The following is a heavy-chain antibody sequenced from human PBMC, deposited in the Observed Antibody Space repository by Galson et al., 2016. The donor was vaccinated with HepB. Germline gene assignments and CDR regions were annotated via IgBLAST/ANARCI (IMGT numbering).Heavy chain of an antibody. CDR2: IYYSRDP. J-gene: IGHJ2*01. V-gene: IGHV4-39*02. CDR3: AREDWYFDL. CDR1: GDPISSITYY. Sequence: ETLSLTCTVSGDPISSITYYWGWIRQPPGKGLEWIATIYYSRDPYYNPSLKSRVTTSVDTSKNQFSLRLSSVTAADTAVYYCAREDWYFDLWGRGTLVTVSS.